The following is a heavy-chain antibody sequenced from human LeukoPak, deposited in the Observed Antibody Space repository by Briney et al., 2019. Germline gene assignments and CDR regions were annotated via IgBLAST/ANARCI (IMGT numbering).Heavy chain of an antibody. CDR3: AKDGGLWVSAHWGDS. Sequence: GGSLRLSCAASGFTFSSYTMSWVRQAPGKGLEWVSTITISDGNPYYADSVKGRFTVCRDNSKNTLFLQMNILRAEDTDVYYCAKDGGLWVSAHWGDSWGRGTLVTVSS. CDR1: GFTFSSYT. V-gene: IGHV3-23*01. J-gene: IGHJ4*02. D-gene: IGHD7-27*01. CDR2: ITISDGNP.